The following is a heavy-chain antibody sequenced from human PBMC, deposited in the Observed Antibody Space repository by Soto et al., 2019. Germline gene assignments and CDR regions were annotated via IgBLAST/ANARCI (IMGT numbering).Heavy chain of an antibody. V-gene: IGHV1-69*01. CDR1: GGTFSSYA. J-gene: IGHJ4*02. CDR2: IIPIFGTA. Sequence: QVQLMQSGAEVKKPGSSVKVSCKASGGTFSSYAVSWVRQAPGQGLEWMGGIIPIFGTANYAQKFQGRVTITADESTSTAYMELSSLRSEDTAVYYCARSRIYGVVHLRYFDYWGQGTLVTVSS. D-gene: IGHD3-3*01. CDR3: ARSRIYGVVHLRYFDY.